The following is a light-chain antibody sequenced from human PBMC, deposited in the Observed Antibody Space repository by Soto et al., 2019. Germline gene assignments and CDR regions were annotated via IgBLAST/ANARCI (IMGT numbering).Light chain of an antibody. CDR2: DNN. J-gene: IGLJ2*01. V-gene: IGLV2-23*02. CDR3: NSYAPGSTFV. CDR1: SSDVGSYNL. Sequence: QSALTQPASVSGSPGQSITISCTGTSSDVGSYNLVSWYQQHPGKAPKLLIYDNNKRPSGLSNRFSGSKSGNTASLTISGLRAEDEADYYCNSYAPGSTFVFGGGTKLTVL.